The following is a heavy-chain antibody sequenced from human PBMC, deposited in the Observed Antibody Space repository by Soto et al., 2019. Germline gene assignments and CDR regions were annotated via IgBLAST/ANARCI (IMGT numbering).Heavy chain of an antibody. J-gene: IGHJ4*02. V-gene: IGHV2-5*02. CDR3: AHRFTHYYGSGSYWTFDY. Sequence: SGPTLVNPTQTLTLTCTFSGFSLSTSGVGVGWIRQPPGKALEWLALIYWDDDKRYSPSLKSRLTITKDTSKNQVVLTMTNMDPVDTATYYCAHRFTHYYGSGSYWTFDYWGQGTLVTVSS. CDR2: IYWDDDK. D-gene: IGHD3-10*01. CDR1: GFSLSTSGVG.